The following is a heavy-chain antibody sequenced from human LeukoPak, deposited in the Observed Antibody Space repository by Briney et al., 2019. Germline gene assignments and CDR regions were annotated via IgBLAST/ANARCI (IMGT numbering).Heavy chain of an antibody. D-gene: IGHD3-22*01. J-gene: IGHJ3*02. V-gene: IGHV1-69*05. CDR2: IIPIFGTA. CDR3: ARALHYYDSSGYFDAFDI. CDR1: GGTFSSYA. Sequence: SVKVSCKASGGTFSSYAISWVRQAPGQGLEWMGGIIPIFGTANYAQKFQGRVTITTDESTSTAYMELSSLRSEDTAVYYCARALHYYDSSGYFDAFDIWGQGTMATVSS.